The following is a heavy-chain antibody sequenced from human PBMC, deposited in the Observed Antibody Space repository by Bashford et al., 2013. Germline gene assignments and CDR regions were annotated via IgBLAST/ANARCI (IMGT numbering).Heavy chain of an antibody. D-gene: IGHD6-19*01. CDR2: INPNTGGT. V-gene: IGHV1-2*02. J-gene: IGHJ5*02. Sequence: VASVKVSCKASGYTFTGYYMHWVRQAPGQGLEWMGWINPNTGGTLYAQNFQGRVTMTRDTSISTAYMELNKLTSDDTAVYYCSIDSSRDSGWVRLDPWGQGTLVTVSS. CDR3: SIDSSRDSGWVRLDP. CDR1: GYTFTGYY.